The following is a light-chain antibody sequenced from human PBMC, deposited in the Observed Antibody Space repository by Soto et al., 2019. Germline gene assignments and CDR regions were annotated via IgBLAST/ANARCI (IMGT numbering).Light chain of an antibody. CDR2: GAS. CDR1: QSVSSSY. CDR3: QQYGSSSYT. Sequence: EIGLTQSPGTLSLSPGDRATLSCRASQSVSSSYLAWYQQKPGQAPRLLIYGASSRATGIPDRCSGSGSGTDFTVTISRLEPEDFAVYYCQQYGSSSYTFGQGTKLEIK. J-gene: IGKJ2*01. V-gene: IGKV3-20*01.